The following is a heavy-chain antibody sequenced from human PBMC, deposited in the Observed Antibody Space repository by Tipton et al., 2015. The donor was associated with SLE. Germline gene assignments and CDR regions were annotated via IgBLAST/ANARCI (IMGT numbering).Heavy chain of an antibody. CDR2: INHSGGT. V-gene: IGHV4-34*01. J-gene: IGHJ6*03. D-gene: IGHD1-26*01. CDR3: ARVSGSYLYYYYYYYMDV. Sequence: TLSLTCAVYGGSFRGYYWSWIRQPPGKGLEWIGEINHSGGTNYNPSLKSRLTISVDTSKNPFSLKLSSVTAADTAVYFWARVSGSYLYYYYYYYMDVWGKGTTVTVSS. CDR1: GGSFRGYY.